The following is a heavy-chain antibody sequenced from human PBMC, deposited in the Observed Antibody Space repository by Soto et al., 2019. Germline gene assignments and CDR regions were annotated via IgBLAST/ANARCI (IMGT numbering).Heavy chain of an antibody. Sequence: QVQLVESGGGVVQPGRSLRLSCAASGFTFSSYAMHWVRQAAGKGLEWVAVISYDGSNKYYADSVKGRFTISRDNSKNTLYLQMNSLRAEDTAVYYCARGEGVEQLWEPSVDYWGQGTLVTVSS. CDR2: ISYDGSNK. CDR3: ARGEGVEQLWEPSVDY. CDR1: GFTFSSYA. D-gene: IGHD5-18*01. J-gene: IGHJ4*02. V-gene: IGHV3-30-3*01.